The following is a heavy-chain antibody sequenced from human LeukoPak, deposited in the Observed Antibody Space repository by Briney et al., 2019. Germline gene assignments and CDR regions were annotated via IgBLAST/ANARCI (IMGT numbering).Heavy chain of an antibody. CDR1: GGSIRSYY. CDR2: TYYSGST. J-gene: IGHJ4*02. CDR3: ARGATAYYFDY. Sequence: PSETLSLTCTVSGGSIRSYYWSWIRQPPGKGLEWIGLTYYSGSTNYSPSLKSRVTISVDTSKNQFSLKLSSVTAADTAVYYCARGATAYYFDYWGQGTLVTVSS. V-gene: IGHV4-59*01.